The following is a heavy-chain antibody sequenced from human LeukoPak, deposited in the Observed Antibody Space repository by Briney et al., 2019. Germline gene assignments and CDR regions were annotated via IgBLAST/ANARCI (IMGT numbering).Heavy chain of an antibody. D-gene: IGHD3-22*01. CDR2: IRNKAKSYTT. Sequence: GGSLRLSCAASGFTFSDHYMDWVRQAPGKGLEWVGRIRNKAKSYTTEYAASVKGRFTISRDDSKNSLYLQMNSLKTEDTAVYSCAKGIDRYYYYYMDVWGKGTTVTVSS. CDR1: GFTFSDHY. J-gene: IGHJ6*03. CDR3: AKGIDRYYYYYMDV. V-gene: IGHV3-72*01.